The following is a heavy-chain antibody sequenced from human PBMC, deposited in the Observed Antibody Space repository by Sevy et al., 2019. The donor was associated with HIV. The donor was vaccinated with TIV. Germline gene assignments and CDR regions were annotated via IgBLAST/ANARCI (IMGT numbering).Heavy chain of an antibody. J-gene: IGHJ4*02. CDR1: GDSISDYY. V-gene: IGHV4-59*08. CDR3: ARLRWDVVDAPGATPGCYFDF. CDR2: TSYSGTT. Sequence: SETLPLTCSVSGDSISDYYWSWIRQPPGKGLEWIGYTSYSGTTNYSPSLESRVDISIDTSRKRFSLKLNSVTAADTAMYYCARLRWDVVDAPGATPGCYFDFWGQGTLVTVSS. D-gene: IGHD2-2*01.